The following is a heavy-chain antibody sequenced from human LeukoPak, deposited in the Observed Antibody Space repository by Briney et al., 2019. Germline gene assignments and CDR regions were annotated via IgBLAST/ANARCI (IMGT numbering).Heavy chain of an antibody. J-gene: IGHJ4*02. CDR3: ARATDAGSYDFWSGYLYYFDY. D-gene: IGHD3-3*01. CDR2: IQNDGIY. Sequence: GGSLRLSCAASGFTFSSFGMHWVRQAPGKGLEWVAAIQNDGIYYADSVKGRFTISRDNAKNSLYLQMNSLRAEDTAVYYCARATDAGSYDFWSGYLYYFDYWGQGTLVTVSS. CDR1: GFTFSSFG. V-gene: IGHV3-30*12.